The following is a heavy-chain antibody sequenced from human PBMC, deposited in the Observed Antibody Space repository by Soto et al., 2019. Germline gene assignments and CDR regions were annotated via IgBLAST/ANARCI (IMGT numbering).Heavy chain of an antibody. CDR2: LYDIDGS. CDR3: ATWHEREHAYDV. CDR1: GFTISGKKY. J-gene: IGHJ3*01. V-gene: IGHV3-53*01. D-gene: IGHD1-1*01. Sequence: DVQLVESGGGLIQPGESLRLSCGAFGFTISGKKYVAWVRQAPGKGLEWVSALYDIDGSFYADSVKGRFTTSSDSSKTTVYLQMNDLRPDDTAVYYCATWHEREHAYDVWGLGTTVTVSP.